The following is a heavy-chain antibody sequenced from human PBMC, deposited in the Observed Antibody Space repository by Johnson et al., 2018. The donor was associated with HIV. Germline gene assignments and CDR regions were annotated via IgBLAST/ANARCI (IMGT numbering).Heavy chain of an antibody. CDR1: GFTFSDYA. D-gene: IGHD1-20*01. CDR3: ARDLLYNWERRTDAFDI. CDR2: ISNDGSFQ. J-gene: IGHJ3*02. V-gene: IGHV3-30*04. Sequence: VQLVESGGGVVQPGRSLRLSCAVSGFTFSDYAMIWVRQAPGKGLELVAVISNDGSFQYYTDSVKGRFTISRDNSKNTLFLHMNSLRGEDTAVYYCARDLLYNWERRTDAFDIWGQGTMVTVSS.